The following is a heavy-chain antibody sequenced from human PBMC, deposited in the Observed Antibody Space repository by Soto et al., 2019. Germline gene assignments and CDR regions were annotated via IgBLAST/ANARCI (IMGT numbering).Heavy chain of an antibody. Sequence: PGGSLRLSCAASGFTFSSYSMNWVRQAPGEGLEWVSYISSSSSTIYYADSVKGRFTISRDNAKNSLYLQMNSLRAEDTAVYYCAKGPAIVLVPAAMNYYYGMDVWGQGTTVTVSS. CDR3: AKGPAIVLVPAAMNYYYGMDV. D-gene: IGHD2-2*01. CDR1: GFTFSSYS. CDR2: ISSSSSTI. V-gene: IGHV3-48*04. J-gene: IGHJ6*02.